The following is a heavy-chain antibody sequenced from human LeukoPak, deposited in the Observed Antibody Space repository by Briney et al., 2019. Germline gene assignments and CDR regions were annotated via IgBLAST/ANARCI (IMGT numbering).Heavy chain of an antibody. V-gene: IGHV4-4*07. J-gene: IGHJ4*02. CDR2: IYSSGST. CDR3: ARIESSSYRSFDY. D-gene: IGHD6-13*01. Sequence: PSETLSLTCTASGGSMSSYYWSWIRQPAGKGLEWIGRIYSSGSTNYNPSLKSGVTMSVDTSKNQFSLKLSSVTAADTAVYYCARIESSSYRSFDYWGQGTLVTVSS. CDR1: GGSMSSYY.